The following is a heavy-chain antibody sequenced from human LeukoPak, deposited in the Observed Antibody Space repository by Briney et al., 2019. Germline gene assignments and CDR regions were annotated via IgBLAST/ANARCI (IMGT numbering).Heavy chain of an antibody. CDR3: AREYGSGSREYYYYYMDV. J-gene: IGHJ6*03. D-gene: IGHD3-10*01. CDR1: GGSISSYY. Sequence: SETLSLTCTVSGGSISSYYWSWIRQPPGKGLEWIGYIYTSGSTNYNPSLKSRVTISVDTSKNQFSLKLSSVTAADTAVYYCAREYGSGSREYYYYYMDVWGKGTTVTISS. CDR2: IYTSGST. V-gene: IGHV4-59*01.